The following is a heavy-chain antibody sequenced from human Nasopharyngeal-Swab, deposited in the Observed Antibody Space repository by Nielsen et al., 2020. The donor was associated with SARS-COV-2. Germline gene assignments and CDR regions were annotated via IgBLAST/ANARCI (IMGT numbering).Heavy chain of an antibody. Sequence: GESLKISCAASGFSFSSYIMNWVRQAPGKGLDWVAVVSHDRSYEHYADSVKGRFTISRDNAKNTLYLQMNSLRAEDTAVYYCARERGYSYGGGAFDIWGQGTMVTVSS. D-gene: IGHD5-18*01. CDR2: VSHDRSYE. CDR3: ARERGYSYGGGAFDI. V-gene: IGHV3-30-3*01. CDR1: GFSFSSYI. J-gene: IGHJ3*02.